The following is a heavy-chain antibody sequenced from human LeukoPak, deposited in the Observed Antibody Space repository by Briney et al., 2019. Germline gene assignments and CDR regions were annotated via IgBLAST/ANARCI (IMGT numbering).Heavy chain of an antibody. V-gene: IGHV3-11*04. CDR2: INSAGNNI. Sequence: GGSLRLSCVASGFTFSDYFMSWIRQAPGKGLEWLSFINSAGNNIYYADSVKGRFTISRDNSKGTLYLEMNSLRVEDTAIYYCATSRVFDHWGQGTLVAVSS. CDR3: ATSRVFDH. CDR1: GFTFSDYF. J-gene: IGHJ4*02.